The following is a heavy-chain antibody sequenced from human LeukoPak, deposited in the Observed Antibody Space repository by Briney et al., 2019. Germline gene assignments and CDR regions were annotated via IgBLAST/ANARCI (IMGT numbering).Heavy chain of an antibody. D-gene: IGHD6-13*01. CDR2: INHSGST. V-gene: IGHV4-34*01. J-gene: IGHJ5*02. CDR3: ARAKWQQLARFGSWFDP. CDR1: GGSFSGYY. Sequence: SETLSLTCAVYGGSFSGYYWSWIRQPPGKGLEWVGEINHSGSTNYNPSLKSRVTISVDTSKNQFSLKLSSVTAADTAVYYCARAKWQQLARFGSWFDPWGQGTLVTVSS.